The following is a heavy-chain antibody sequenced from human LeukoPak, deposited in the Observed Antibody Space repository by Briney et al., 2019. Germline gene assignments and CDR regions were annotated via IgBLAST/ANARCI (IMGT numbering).Heavy chain of an antibody. D-gene: IGHD3-16*01. V-gene: IGHV4-39*01. CDR2: FYYTGGT. CDR1: GGSITTSSFY. J-gene: IGHJ5*02. Sequence: SETLSLTCNVSGGSITTSSFYWGWIRQTPGKGLEWIGTFYYTGGTYYNRSLKSRATIAVDTSKDQFFLALSSVTAADPAVYYCVRAVGAMAGPGDWFDPWGPGTLVTVSS. CDR3: VRAVGAMAGPGDWFDP.